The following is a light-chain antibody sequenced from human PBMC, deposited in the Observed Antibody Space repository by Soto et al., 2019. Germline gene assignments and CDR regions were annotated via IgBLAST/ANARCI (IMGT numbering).Light chain of an antibody. V-gene: IGKV3-15*01. J-gene: IGKJ1*01. CDR3: NQYNNWPPWT. CDR2: AAS. CDR1: QSVSSN. Sequence: EIVMTQSPAILSVSPGERATLSCRASQSVSSNLAWYQQKPGQAPRLLIYAASTRATGIPPRFSGSGSGTEFTLPISSLQSQEFLVYYCNQYNNWPPWTFGQGNKVEIK.